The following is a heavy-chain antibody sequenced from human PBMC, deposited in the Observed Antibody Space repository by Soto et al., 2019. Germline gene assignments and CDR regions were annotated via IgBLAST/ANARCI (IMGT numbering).Heavy chain of an antibody. J-gene: IGHJ5*02. CDR2: ISAYNGNT. D-gene: IGHD3-10*01. CDR3: ARVRGGNTMVRPEAINWFDP. Sequence: QVQLVQSGAEVKKPGASVKVSCKASGYTFTSYGISWVRQAPGQGLEWMGWISAYNGNTNYAQKLQGRVTMTTDTSTSTDYMELRSLRSDDTAVYYCARVRGGNTMVRPEAINWFDPWGQGTLVTVSS. CDR1: GYTFTSYG. V-gene: IGHV1-18*04.